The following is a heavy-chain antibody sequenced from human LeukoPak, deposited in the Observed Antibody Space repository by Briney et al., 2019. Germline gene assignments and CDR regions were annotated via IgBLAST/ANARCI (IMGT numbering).Heavy chain of an antibody. J-gene: IGHJ6*04. CDR3: ARRHYDILTGDV. CDR2: INPNSGGT. V-gene: IGHV1-2*02. Sequence: ASVKVSCKASGYTFTGYSMHWVRQAPGQGLEWMGWINPNSGGTNYAQNFQGRVTMTRDTSISTAYMELSRLRSDDTAVYYCARRHYDILTGDVWGKGTTVTVSS. D-gene: IGHD3-9*01. CDR1: GYTFTGYS.